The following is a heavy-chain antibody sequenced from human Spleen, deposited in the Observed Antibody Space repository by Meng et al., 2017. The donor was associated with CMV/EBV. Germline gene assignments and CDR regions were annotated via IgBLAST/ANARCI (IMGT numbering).Heavy chain of an antibody. V-gene: IGHV4-34*01. J-gene: IGHJ6*02. CDR3: ARGRTYYYGSGRYYGMDV. D-gene: IGHD3-10*01. CDR2: INHSGST. Sequence: ESLKISCVVSGFTFSGYAMSWIRQPPGKGLEWIGEINHSGSTNYNPSLKSRVTISVDTSKTQFSLKLSSVTAADTAVYYCARGRTYYYGSGRYYGMDVWGQGTTVTVSS. CDR1: GFTFSGYA.